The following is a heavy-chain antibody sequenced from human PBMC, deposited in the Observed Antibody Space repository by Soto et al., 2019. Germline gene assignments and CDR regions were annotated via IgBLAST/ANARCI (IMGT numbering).Heavy chain of an antibody. CDR2: IYYSGST. J-gene: IGHJ4*02. CDR3: ARSGTGVYDSSGYFDY. V-gene: IGHV4-31*03. CDR1: GGSISSGGYY. D-gene: IGHD3-22*01. Sequence: PSETLSLTCTVSGGSISSGGYYWSWIRQHPGKGLEWIGYIYYSGSTYYNPSLKSRVTISVDTSKNQFSLKLSSVTAADTAVYYCARSGTGVYDSSGYFDYWGQGTLVTVSS.